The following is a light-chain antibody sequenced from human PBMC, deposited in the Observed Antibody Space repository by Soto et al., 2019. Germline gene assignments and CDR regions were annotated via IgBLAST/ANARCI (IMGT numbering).Light chain of an antibody. CDR2: DAS. V-gene: IGKV3-11*01. CDR1: QSVSSY. J-gene: IGKJ4*01. CDR3: QQGS. Sequence: EIVLTQSPATLSLSPGERATLSCRASQSVSSYLAGYQQKPGQAPRLLIYDASNRATGIPARFSGSGSGTDFTLPISRLEPEDFAVYYCQQGSFGGGTKVESK.